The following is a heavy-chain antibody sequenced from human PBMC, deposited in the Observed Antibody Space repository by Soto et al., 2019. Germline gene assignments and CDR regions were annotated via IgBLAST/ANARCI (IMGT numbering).Heavy chain of an antibody. CDR2: ISAYNGNT. CDR1: GYTFTSYG. D-gene: IGHD3-16*02. Sequence: GASVKVSCKASGYTFTSYGISWVRQAPGQGLEWMGWISAYNGNTNYAQKLQGRVTMTTDTSTSTAYMELRSLRAEDTAVYYCAEGAPAYVWGSYRSPYWGQGTLVTVSS. V-gene: IGHV1-18*01. CDR3: AEGAPAYVWGSYRSPY. J-gene: IGHJ4*02.